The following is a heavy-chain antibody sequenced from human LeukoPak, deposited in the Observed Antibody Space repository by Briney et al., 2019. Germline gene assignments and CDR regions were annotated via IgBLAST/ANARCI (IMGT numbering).Heavy chain of an antibody. CDR3: ARLDCISDRCYNY. Sequence: PSETLSLTCIVSGDSIRTDYWSWIWQSPGEGLEWIGYINYNGNTEYNPFLRSRVTISVDRSKNHVSLKVRSVTAADTAMYYCARLDCISDRCYNYWGLGTLVTVSS. CDR1: GDSIRTDY. CDR2: INYNGNT. J-gene: IGHJ4*02. V-gene: IGHV4-59*08. D-gene: IGHD2-15*01.